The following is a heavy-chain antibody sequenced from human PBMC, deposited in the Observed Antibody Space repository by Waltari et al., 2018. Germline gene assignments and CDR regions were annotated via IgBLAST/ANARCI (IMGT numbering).Heavy chain of an antibody. Sequence: EVQLVESGGGLVQPGRSLRLSCAASGFTFDDYAMHWVRQAPGKGLEWVSGISWNSGSIGYADSVKGRFTISRDNAKNSLYLQMNSLRAEDTAVYYCAREGSREYSSPDDYWGQGTLVTVSS. CDR2: ISWNSGSI. V-gene: IGHV3-9*01. J-gene: IGHJ4*02. CDR1: GFTFDDYA. D-gene: IGHD6-6*01. CDR3: AREGSREYSSPDDY.